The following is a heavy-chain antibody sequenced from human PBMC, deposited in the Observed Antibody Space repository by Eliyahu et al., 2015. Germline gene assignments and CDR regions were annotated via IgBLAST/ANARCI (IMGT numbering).Heavy chain of an antibody. V-gene: IGHV4-59*01. CDR1: GXSISXYX. CDR3: ARASIAAQYYYYYYYMDV. D-gene: IGHD6-6*01. Sequence: QVQLQESGPGLVXPSETLSLTCPVXGXSISXYXWSWIRQPPGKGXEWIGYIXYSGSTNYNPSLKSRVTISVDTSKNQFSLKLSSVTAADTAVYYCARASIAAQYYYYYYYMDVWGKGTTVTVSS. CDR2: IXYSGST. J-gene: IGHJ6*03.